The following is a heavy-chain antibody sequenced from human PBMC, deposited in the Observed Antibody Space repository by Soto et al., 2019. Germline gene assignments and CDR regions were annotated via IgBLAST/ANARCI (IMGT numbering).Heavy chain of an antibody. CDR3: ARDRSIAARPFYEGYYYYYYMDV. CDR1: VFTVSSNY. CDR2: IYSGGST. V-gene: IGHV3-66*01. J-gene: IGHJ6*03. D-gene: IGHD6-6*01. Sequence: GGSLRLSCAASVFTVSSNYMSWVRQAPGKGLEWVSVIYSGGSTYYADSVKGRFTISRDNSKNTLYLQMNSLRAEDTAVYYCARDRSIAARPFYEGYYYYYYMDVWGKGTTVTVSS.